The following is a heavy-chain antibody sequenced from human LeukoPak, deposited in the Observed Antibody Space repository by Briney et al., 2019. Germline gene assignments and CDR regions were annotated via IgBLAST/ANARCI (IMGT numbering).Heavy chain of an antibody. Sequence: GGSLRLSCAASGFTFDDYAMHWVRQAPGKGLEWVSGISWNSGSIGYADSVKGRFTISRDNAKNSLYLQMNSLRAEDIALYYCAKDLHHDYGEPNFDYWGQGTLVTVSS. J-gene: IGHJ4*02. V-gene: IGHV3-9*03. CDR3: AKDLHHDYGEPNFDY. CDR2: ISWNSGSI. D-gene: IGHD4-17*01. CDR1: GFTFDDYA.